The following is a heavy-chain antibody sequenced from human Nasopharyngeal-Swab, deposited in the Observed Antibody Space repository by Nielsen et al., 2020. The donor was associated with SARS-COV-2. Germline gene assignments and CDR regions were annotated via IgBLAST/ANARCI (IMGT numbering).Heavy chain of an antibody. D-gene: IGHD6-19*01. Sequence: GGPLRLSCAASGFTFSSYWMHWVRQAPGKGLVWVSRINSDGSSTSYADSVKGRFTISRDNAKNTLYLQMNSLRAEDTAVYYCARALYSSGWYLDYWGQGTLVTVSS. CDR1: GFTFSSYW. J-gene: IGHJ4*02. CDR3: ARALYSSGWYLDY. CDR2: INSDGSST. V-gene: IGHV3-74*01.